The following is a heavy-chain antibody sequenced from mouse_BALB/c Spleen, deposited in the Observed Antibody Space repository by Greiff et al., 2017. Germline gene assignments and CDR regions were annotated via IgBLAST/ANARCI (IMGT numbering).Heavy chain of an antibody. J-gene: IGHJ1*01. Sequence: QVQLKESGAELMKPGASVKISCKATGYTFSSYWIEWVKQRPGHGLEWIGEILPGSGSTNYNEKFKGKATFTADTSSNTAYMQLSSLTSEDSAVYYCATYYYGSSYWYFDVWGAGTTVTVSS. V-gene: IGHV1-9*01. CDR3: ATYYYGSSYWYFDV. CDR2: ILPGSGST. CDR1: GYTFSSYW. D-gene: IGHD1-1*01.